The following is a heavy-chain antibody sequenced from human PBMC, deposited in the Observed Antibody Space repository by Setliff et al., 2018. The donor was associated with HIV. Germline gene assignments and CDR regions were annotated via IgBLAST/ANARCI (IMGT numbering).Heavy chain of an antibody. CDR1: GGSVTSYY. CDR3: ARDPTTGVDY. V-gene: IGHV4-4*07. CDR2: ISISGDT. J-gene: IGHJ4*02. D-gene: IGHD4-4*01. Sequence: PSETLSLTCTASGGSVTSYYWSWIRQPAGKRLEWIGRISISGDTNYNPSLKSRATMSLDTSKNQFSLKLNSVTAADTAMYYCARDPTTGVDYWGQGTLVTVSS.